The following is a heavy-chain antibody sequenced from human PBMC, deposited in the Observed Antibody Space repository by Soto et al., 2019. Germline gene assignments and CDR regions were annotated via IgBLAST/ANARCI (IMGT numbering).Heavy chain of an antibody. D-gene: IGHD3-9*01. CDR1: GFTFSSYA. CDR2: ISYDGSNK. V-gene: IGHV3-30-3*01. J-gene: IGHJ4*02. Sequence: QVQLVESGGGVVQPGRSLRLSCAASGFTFSSYAMHWVRQAPGKGLEWVAVISYDGSNKYYADSVKGRFTISRDNSKNTLYLKMNSLRAEDTAVYYCARGDYILTGYHPLSADFDYWGQGTLVTVSS. CDR3: ARGDYILTGYHPLSADFDY.